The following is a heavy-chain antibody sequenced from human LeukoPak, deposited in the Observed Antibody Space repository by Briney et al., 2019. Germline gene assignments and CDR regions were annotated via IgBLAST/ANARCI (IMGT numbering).Heavy chain of an antibody. D-gene: IGHD3-3*01. CDR3: ATTFPGTCEGLYYFDN. J-gene: IGHJ4*02. V-gene: IGHV4-59*01. Sequence: SETLSLTCTVSGGSIGSYYWNWIRQPPGKGLEWIGYISESGSTNYDPSLKSRVTLSLDMSKNQFSLNLRSVTAADTAVYFCATTFPGTCEGLYYFDNWSQGTLVTVSS. CDR2: ISESGST. CDR1: GGSIGSYY.